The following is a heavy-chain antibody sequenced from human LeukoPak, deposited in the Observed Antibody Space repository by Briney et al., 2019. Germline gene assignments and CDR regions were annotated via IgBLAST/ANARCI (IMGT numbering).Heavy chain of an antibody. CDR1: GYTFTGYY. Sequence: GASVKVSCKASGYTFTGYYMHWVRQAPGQGLEWMGWINANSGGTNYAQKFQGRVTMTRDTSISTAYVELSRLRSDDTAVYYCARAGNYDFWSGYYTTGMDVWGQGTTVTVSS. D-gene: IGHD3-3*01. CDR2: INANSGGT. J-gene: IGHJ6*02. V-gene: IGHV1-2*02. CDR3: ARAGNYDFWSGYYTTGMDV.